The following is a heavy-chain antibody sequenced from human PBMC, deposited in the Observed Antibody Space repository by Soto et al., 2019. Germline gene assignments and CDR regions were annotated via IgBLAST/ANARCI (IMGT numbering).Heavy chain of an antibody. J-gene: IGHJ4*02. V-gene: IGHV1-46*03. Sequence: QVQLVQSGAEVKKPGASVKVSCKASGYTFTSYYMHWVRQAPGQGLEWMGIINPSGGSTSYAQKFQGRVTMTRDTSTSTVYMELSSLRSEETAVYYCAREAPSRTLFGVVTTPYFDYWGQGTLVTVSS. CDR3: AREAPSRTLFGVVTTPYFDY. CDR1: GYTFTSYY. D-gene: IGHD3-3*01. CDR2: INPSGGST.